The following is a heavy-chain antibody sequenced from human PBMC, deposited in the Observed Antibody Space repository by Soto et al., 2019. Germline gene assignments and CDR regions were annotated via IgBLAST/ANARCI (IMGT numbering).Heavy chain of an antibody. V-gene: IGHV3-21*01. CDR2: ISASASYL. CDR3: ARVHGSTGGGDY. Sequence: EVQLVESGGGLVKPGGSLRLSCAASGFTFSGYTMNWVRQAPGKGLEWVSSISASASYLYYADSVKGRFTISRDNTKNSLYLQMKSLRVGDTAVYYCARVHGSTGGGDYWGQGTLVTVSS. D-gene: IGHD2-8*02. CDR1: GFTFSGYT. J-gene: IGHJ4*02.